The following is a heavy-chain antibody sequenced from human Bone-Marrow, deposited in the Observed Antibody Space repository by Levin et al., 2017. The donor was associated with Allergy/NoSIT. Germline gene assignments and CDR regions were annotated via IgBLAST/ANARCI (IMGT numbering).Heavy chain of an antibody. J-gene: IGHJ4*02. CDR2: MSHDGSNE. Sequence: GGSLRLSCAASGFTFSSYDMHWVRQAPGKGLEWVAVMSHDGSNEYHADSVKGRFTISRDNSKNTLFLQMNSLRVEDTAVYYCAKDRTAYDTTGYYNYFDSWGQGTLVTVSS. CDR3: AKDRTAYDTTGYYNYFDS. V-gene: IGHV3-30*18. CDR1: GFTFSSYD. D-gene: IGHD3-22*01.